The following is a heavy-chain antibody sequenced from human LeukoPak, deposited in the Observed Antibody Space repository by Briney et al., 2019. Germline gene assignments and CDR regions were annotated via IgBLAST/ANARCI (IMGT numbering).Heavy chain of an antibody. CDR3: ATSTQWFGELKAFDY. J-gene: IGHJ4*02. CDR1: RYSFTSYW. D-gene: IGHD3-10*01. Sequence: GESLKISCEGSRYSFTSYWIGWLRQMPGKGLEWMGIIYPGDFDTRYSPSFQGQVTISVDRSISTAYLQWSSLKASDTAMYYCATSTQWFGELKAFDYWGQGTLVTVSS. CDR2: IYPGDFDT. V-gene: IGHV5-51*01.